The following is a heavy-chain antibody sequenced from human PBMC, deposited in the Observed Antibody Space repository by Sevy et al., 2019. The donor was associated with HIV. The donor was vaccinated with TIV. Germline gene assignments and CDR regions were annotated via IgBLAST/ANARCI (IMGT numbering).Heavy chain of an antibody. CDR2: ISSSGTTI. CDR1: GFTFSSYE. D-gene: IGHD3-22*01. CDR3: ARVDANYDTRFDP. Sequence: GGSLRLSCEASGFTFSSYEMNWVRQAPGKGLEWGSYISSSGTTIKYADSVKGRFTISRDNAKNSRNRQMNRLRAEDTAVYYCARVDANYDTRFDPSGQGILVTVSS. J-gene: IGHJ5*02. V-gene: IGHV3-48*03.